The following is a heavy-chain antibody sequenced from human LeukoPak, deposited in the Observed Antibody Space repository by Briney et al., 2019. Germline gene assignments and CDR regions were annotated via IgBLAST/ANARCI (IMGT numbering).Heavy chain of an antibody. Sequence: GGSPRLSCAASGITFSGYWMHWVRQAPGKGLVWVSRINNDGSSTSYADSVKGRFTISRDNAKNTLYLQMNSLRTEDTAVHYCGRGMDVWGQGTTVTVSS. CDR3: GRGMDV. CDR1: GITFSGYW. V-gene: IGHV3-74*01. CDR2: INNDGSST. J-gene: IGHJ6*02.